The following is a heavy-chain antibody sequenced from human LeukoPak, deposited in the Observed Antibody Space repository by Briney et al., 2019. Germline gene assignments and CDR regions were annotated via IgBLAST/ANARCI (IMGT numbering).Heavy chain of an antibody. V-gene: IGHV3-66*01. Sequence: GGSLRLSCAASGFTVSSNYMSWVRQAPGKGLEWVSVIYSGGSTYYADSVKGRFTISRDNSKNTLYLQMNSLRAEDTAVYYCARVPLSRTRALYFDYWGQGTLVTVSS. CDR2: IYSGGST. CDR3: ARVPLSRTRALYFDY. CDR1: GFTVSSNY. J-gene: IGHJ4*02.